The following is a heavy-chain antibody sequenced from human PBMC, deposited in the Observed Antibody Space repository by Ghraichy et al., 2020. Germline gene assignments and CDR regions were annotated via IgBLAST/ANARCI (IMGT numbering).Heavy chain of an antibody. CDR1: GGSISSGGYY. Sequence: SETLSLTCTVSGGSISSGGYYWSWIRQHPGKGLEWIGYIYYSGSTYYNPSLKSRVTISVDTSKNQFSLKLSSVTAADTAVYYCARHKGKWFGELLVDYWGQGTLVTVSS. J-gene: IGHJ4*02. CDR3: ARHKGKWFGELLVDY. CDR2: IYYSGST. D-gene: IGHD3-10*01. V-gene: IGHV4-31*03.